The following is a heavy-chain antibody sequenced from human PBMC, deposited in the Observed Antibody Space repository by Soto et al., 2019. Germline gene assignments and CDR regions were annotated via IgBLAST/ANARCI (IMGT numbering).Heavy chain of an antibody. Sequence: PGGSLRLSCAASGFPFSSYGMHWVRQAPGKGLEWVAVISYDGSNKYYADSVKGRFTISRDNSKNTLYLQMNSLRAEDTAVYYCAKTTVTTGYYYGMDVWGQGTTVTVSS. J-gene: IGHJ6*02. CDR2: ISYDGSNK. D-gene: IGHD4-17*01. CDR3: AKTTVTTGYYYGMDV. CDR1: GFPFSSYG. V-gene: IGHV3-30*18.